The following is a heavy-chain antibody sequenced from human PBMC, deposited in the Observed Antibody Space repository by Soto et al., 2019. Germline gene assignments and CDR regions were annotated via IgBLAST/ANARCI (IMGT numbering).Heavy chain of an antibody. J-gene: IGHJ5*02. Sequence: ASVKVSCKASGYIFTTYDINWMRQAPGQGLEWLGWMMPDSGNTGYAQKLQGRVTMTTDTSTSTAYMELRSLRSDDTAVYYCARDFLPMVRGNWFDPWGQGTLVTVSS. CDR2: MMPDSGNT. V-gene: IGHV1-18*01. CDR1: GYIFTTYD. D-gene: IGHD3-10*01. CDR3: ARDFLPMVRGNWFDP.